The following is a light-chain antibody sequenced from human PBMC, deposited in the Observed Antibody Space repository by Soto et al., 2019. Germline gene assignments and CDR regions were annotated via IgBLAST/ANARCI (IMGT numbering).Light chain of an antibody. CDR2: AAS. CDR3: QQLNSYPLT. CDR1: QGISSY. V-gene: IGKV1-9*01. Sequence: DIQMTQSPSSLSASVGDRVTITCRASQGISSYLAWYQQKPGKAPKLLIYAASTLQSGVPARVSGSESGAVFTLRISSLQPEDFATYYCQQLNSYPLTFGGGTKVDIK. J-gene: IGKJ4*01.